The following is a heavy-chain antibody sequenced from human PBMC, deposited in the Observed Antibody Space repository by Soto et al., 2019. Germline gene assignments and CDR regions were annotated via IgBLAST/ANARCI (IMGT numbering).Heavy chain of an antibody. J-gene: IGHJ5*02. CDR3: ARAEMYITIFGVDTVNWFDP. D-gene: IGHD3-3*01. V-gene: IGHV1-69*13. Sequence: GASVKVSCKASGGTFSSYAISWVRQAPGQGLEWMGGIIPIFGTANYAQKFQGRVTITADESTSTAYMELSSLRSEDTAVYYCARAEMYITIFGVDTVNWFDPWGQGTLVTVSS. CDR1: GGTFSSYA. CDR2: IIPIFGTA.